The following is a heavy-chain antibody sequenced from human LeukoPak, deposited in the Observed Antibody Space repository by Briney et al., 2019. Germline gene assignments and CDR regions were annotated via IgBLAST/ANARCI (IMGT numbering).Heavy chain of an antibody. Sequence: SVKVFCKAAGGSFSSYAISWVRQAPGQGLEWRGSIIPIFGTANYAQKFQGRVTITKDESTSTAYMELSSLRSEDTAVYYCARSYGGKQGKSAFDIWGQGTMVTVSS. CDR3: ARSYGGKQGKSAFDI. CDR1: GGSFSSYA. CDR2: IIPIFGTA. J-gene: IGHJ3*02. D-gene: IGHD4-23*01. V-gene: IGHV1-69*05.